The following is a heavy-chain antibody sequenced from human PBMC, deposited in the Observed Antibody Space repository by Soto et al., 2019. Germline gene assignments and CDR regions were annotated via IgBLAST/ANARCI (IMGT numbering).Heavy chain of an antibody. CDR3: ARDSSTSMIVVVITSDAFDI. V-gene: IGHV3-30-3*01. CDR1: GFTFSSYA. Sequence: GGSLRLSCAASGFTFSSYAMHWVRQAPGKGLEWVAVISYDGSNKYYADSVKGRFTISRDNSKNTLYLQMNSLRAEDTAVYYCARDSSTSMIVVVITSDAFDIWGQGTMVTVSS. CDR2: ISYDGSNK. D-gene: IGHD3-22*01. J-gene: IGHJ3*02.